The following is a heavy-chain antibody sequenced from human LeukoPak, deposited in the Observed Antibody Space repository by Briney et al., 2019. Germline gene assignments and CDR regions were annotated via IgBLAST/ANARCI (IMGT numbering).Heavy chain of an antibody. D-gene: IGHD3-22*01. CDR1: GFTFSSYA. Sequence: PGGSLRLSSAASGFTFSSYAMSWVRQAPGKGLEWVSAISGSGGSTYYADSVKGRFTISRDNSRNTLYLQMNSLRAEDTAVYYCAKDRAMIVVVIGAFDIWGQGTMVTVSS. J-gene: IGHJ3*02. V-gene: IGHV3-23*01. CDR3: AKDRAMIVVVIGAFDI. CDR2: ISGSGGST.